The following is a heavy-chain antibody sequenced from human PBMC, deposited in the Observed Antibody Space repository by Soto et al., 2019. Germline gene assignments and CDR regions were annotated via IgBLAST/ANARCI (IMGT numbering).Heavy chain of an antibody. D-gene: IGHD5-12*01. CDR1: GFTFSSYS. J-gene: IGHJ4*02. Sequence: GGSLRLSCAASGFTFSSYSMNWVRQAPGKGLEWVSYISSSSSTIYYADSVKGRFTISRDNAKNSLYLQMNSLRDEDTAVYYCASILWLRYSGGFDYWGQGTLVTVSS. CDR3: ASILWLRYSGGFDY. V-gene: IGHV3-48*02. CDR2: ISSSSSTI.